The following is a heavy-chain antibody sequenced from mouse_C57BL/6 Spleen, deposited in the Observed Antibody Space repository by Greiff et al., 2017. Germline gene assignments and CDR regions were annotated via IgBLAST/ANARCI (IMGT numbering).Heavy chain of an antibody. Sequence: VQLQQPGAELVRPGASVTLSCKASGYTFTDYEMHWVKQRPVHGLEWIGAIDPENGGTAYNQKFKGKAILTADKSSSTAYMELRSLTSEDSAVSYCTRRGYGSSYWYFDVWGTGTTVTVSS. V-gene: IGHV1-15*01. CDR3: TRRGYGSSYWYFDV. CDR2: IDPENGGT. CDR1: GYTFTDYE. J-gene: IGHJ1*03. D-gene: IGHD1-1*01.